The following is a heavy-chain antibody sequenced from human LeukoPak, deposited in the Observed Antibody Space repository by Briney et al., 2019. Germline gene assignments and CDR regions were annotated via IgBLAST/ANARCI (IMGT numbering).Heavy chain of an antibody. CDR2: ISPNSGGT. CDR3: AREYYYDSSGYYSHHLDY. Sequence: ASVKVSCKASGYTFTGYYMHWVRQAPGHGLEWMGWISPNSGGTNFAQKFQGRVTMTRDTSISTAYMELSRLRSDDTAVYYCAREYYYDSSGYYSHHLDYWGQGTLVTVSS. J-gene: IGHJ4*02. CDR1: GYTFTGYY. D-gene: IGHD3-22*01. V-gene: IGHV1-2*02.